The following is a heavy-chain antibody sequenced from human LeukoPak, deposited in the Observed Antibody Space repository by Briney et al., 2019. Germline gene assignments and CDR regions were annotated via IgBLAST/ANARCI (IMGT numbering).Heavy chain of an antibody. J-gene: IGHJ6*03. CDR3: ARDSRVYGSGSYYSRYYYYYMDV. CDR2: IDHIGTT. Sequence: SETLSLTCTVSGDSISSNYYYWGWIRQPPGKGLEWIGSIDHIGTTYYNPSLKSRVLVSVDTSKNQFSLQVTSLTAADTAVYYCARDSRVYGSGSYYSRYYYYYMDVWGKGTTVTISS. D-gene: IGHD3-10*01. V-gene: IGHV4-39*07. CDR1: GDSISSNYYY.